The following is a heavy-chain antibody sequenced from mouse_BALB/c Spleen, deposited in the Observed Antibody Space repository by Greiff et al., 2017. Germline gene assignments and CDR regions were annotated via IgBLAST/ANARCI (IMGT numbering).Heavy chain of an antibody. J-gene: IGHJ3*01. V-gene: IGHV1-20*02. CDR1: GYSFTGYF. CDR3: ARSTMITTEDWFAY. CDR2: INPYNGDT. D-gene: IGHD2-4*01. Sequence: EVMLVESGPELVKPGASVKISCKASGYSFTGYFMNWVMQSHGKSLEWIGRINPYNGDTFYNQKFKGKATLTVDKSSSTAHMELRSLASEDSAVYYCARSTMITTEDWFAYWGQGTLVTVSA.